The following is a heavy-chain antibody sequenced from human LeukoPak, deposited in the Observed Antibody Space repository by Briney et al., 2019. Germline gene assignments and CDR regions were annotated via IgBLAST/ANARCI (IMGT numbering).Heavy chain of an antibody. CDR1: GFTFSNAW. CDR2: IKSKTDGGTT. CDR3: TTPGTGPTRRAAELY. Sequence: GGSLRLSCAASGFTFSNAWMSWVRQAPGKGLEWVGRIKSKTDGGTTDYAAPVKGRFTISRDDSKNTLYLQMNSLKTEDTAVYYCTTPGTGPTRRAAELYWGQGTLVTVSS. V-gene: IGHV3-15*01. J-gene: IGHJ4*02. D-gene: IGHD1-1*01.